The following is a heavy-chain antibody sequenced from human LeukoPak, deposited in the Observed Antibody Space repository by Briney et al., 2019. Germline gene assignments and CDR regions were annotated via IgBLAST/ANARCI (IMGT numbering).Heavy chain of an antibody. V-gene: IGHV1-69*06. D-gene: IGHD5-18*01. J-gene: IGHJ4*02. CDR1: GGTFSSYA. CDR3: AREAGYSYGTFDY. CDR2: IIPIFGTA. Sequence: SVKVSCKASGGTFSSYAISWVRQAPGQGLEWMGGIIPIFGTANYAQKFQGRVTITADKSTSTAYMALSSLRSEDTAVYYCAREAGYSYGTFDYWAREPWSPSPQ.